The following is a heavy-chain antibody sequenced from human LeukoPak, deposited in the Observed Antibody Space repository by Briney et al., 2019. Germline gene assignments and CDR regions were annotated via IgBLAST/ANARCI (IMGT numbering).Heavy chain of an antibody. V-gene: IGHV4-59*01. CDR3: ARGRSRYDYGDYEYYYYYYMDV. CDR2: IYYSGST. CDR1: GGSISDYY. J-gene: IGHJ6*03. D-gene: IGHD4-17*01. Sequence: SETLSLTCSVSGGSISDYYYSWIRQSPGKGLEWIGYIYYSGSTNYNPSLKSRVNISVDMSKNQFSLRLSSVTAADTAVYYCARGRSRYDYGDYEYYYYYYMDVWGKGTTVTISS.